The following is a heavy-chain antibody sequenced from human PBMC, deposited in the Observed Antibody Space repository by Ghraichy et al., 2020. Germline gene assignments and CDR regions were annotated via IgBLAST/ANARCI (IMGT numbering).Heavy chain of an antibody. J-gene: IGHJ4*02. V-gene: IGHV4-39*01. CDR2: IYYSGST. CDR3: ARLKVSPRGAGYVGLLDY. Sequence: SQTLSLTCTVSGGSISSSSYYWGWIRQPPGKGLEWIGSIYYSGSTYYNPSLKSRVTISVDTSKNQFSLKLSSVTAADTAVYYCARLKVSPRGAGYVGLLDYWGQGTLVTVSS. D-gene: IGHD3-10*02. CDR1: GGSISSSSYY.